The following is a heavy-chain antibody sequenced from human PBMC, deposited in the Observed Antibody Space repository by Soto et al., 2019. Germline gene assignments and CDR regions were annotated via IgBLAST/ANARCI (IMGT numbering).Heavy chain of an antibody. Sequence: SETLSLTCAVYGGSFSGYYWSWIRQPPGKGLEWIGEINHSGSTNYNPSLKSRVTISVDTSKNQFSLKLSSVTAADTAVYYCARDSDSLKFDYWGQGTLVTVSS. J-gene: IGHJ4*02. CDR1: GGSFSGYY. CDR3: ARDSDSLKFDY. D-gene: IGHD2-15*01. V-gene: IGHV4-34*01. CDR2: INHSGST.